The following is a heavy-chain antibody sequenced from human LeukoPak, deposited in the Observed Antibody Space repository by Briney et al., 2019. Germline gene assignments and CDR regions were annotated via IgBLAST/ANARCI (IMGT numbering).Heavy chain of an antibody. Sequence: QPGGSLRLSCAASGFTFSSNYMSGVRQAPGKGLEGGSVIYSGGSTYYSDSVKGRFTISRDNSKNPLYLQMDSLRAEDTAMYYCAKERSILEPGTTDYWGQGTLLTVSS. J-gene: IGHJ4*02. D-gene: IGHD1-7*01. CDR2: IYSGGST. CDR3: AKERSILEPGTTDY. CDR1: GFTFSSNY. V-gene: IGHV3-53*05.